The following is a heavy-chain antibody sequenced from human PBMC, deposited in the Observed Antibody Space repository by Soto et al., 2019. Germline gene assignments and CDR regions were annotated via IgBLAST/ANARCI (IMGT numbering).Heavy chain of an antibody. D-gene: IGHD2-15*01. CDR2: ISGSGGST. V-gene: IGHV3-23*01. CDR1: GFTFSSYA. J-gene: IGHJ3*02. Sequence: GGSLRLSCAASGFTFSSYAMSWVRQAPGKGLEWVSAISGSGGSTYYADSVKGRFTISRDNSKNTLYLQMNSLRAEDTAVYYCATDIVVVVAATPWRAFDIWGQGTMVTVSS. CDR3: ATDIVVVVAATPWRAFDI.